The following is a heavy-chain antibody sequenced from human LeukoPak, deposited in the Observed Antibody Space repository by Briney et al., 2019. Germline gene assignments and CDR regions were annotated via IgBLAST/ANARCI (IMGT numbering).Heavy chain of an antibody. CDR3: ARIVVVGTTGYYYGMDV. D-gene: IGHD2-2*01. V-gene: IGHV1-69*01. CDR1: GGTFSSYA. CDR2: IIPIFGIA. Sequence: SLKVSCKASGGTFSSYAITSVRQAPGQGRKWMGGIIPIFGIANYAQKCQCRVTITADVSTSTAYMELSSMRSEDTAVYYCARIVVVGTTGYYYGMDVWGKGTTVTVSS. J-gene: IGHJ6*04.